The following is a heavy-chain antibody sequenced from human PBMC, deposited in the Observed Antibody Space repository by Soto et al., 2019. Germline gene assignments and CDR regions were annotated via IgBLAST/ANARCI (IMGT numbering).Heavy chain of an antibody. V-gene: IGHV1-3*04. J-gene: IGHJ5*02. CDR3: AIYKIAVSPRGFDP. D-gene: IGHD6-19*01. Sequence: GASVKVSCKASGYTFTSYAMHWVRQAPGQRLEWMGWINTGNGNTKYSQKFQGRVTITRDTSASTAYMELSSLRSEDTAVYYCAIYKIAVSPRGFDPWGQGTLVTVSS. CDR2: INTGNGNT. CDR1: GYTFTSYA.